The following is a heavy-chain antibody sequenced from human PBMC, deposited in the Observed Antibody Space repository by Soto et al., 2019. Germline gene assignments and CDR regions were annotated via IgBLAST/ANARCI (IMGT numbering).Heavy chain of an antibody. CDR1: GFSFSSYS. V-gene: IGHV3-21*01. D-gene: IGHD2-8*01. J-gene: IGHJ4*02. Sequence: GGSLRLSCAASGFSFSSYSIHWVRQAPGKGLEWVSSITSESSYIFYADSVKGRFTISRDNAKNPLYLQMNSLRAEDTAVYYCARGPICANGVCYEGVFDYWGQGTLVTVSS. CDR3: ARGPICANGVCYEGVFDY. CDR2: ITSESSYI.